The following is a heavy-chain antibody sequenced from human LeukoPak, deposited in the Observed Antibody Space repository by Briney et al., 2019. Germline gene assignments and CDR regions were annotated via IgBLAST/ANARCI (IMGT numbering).Heavy chain of an antibody. CDR3: ARDYHGSGSLTTFDY. Sequence: ASVKVSCKASGYTFTSYYMHWVRQAPGQGFEWMGIFNPRGGSASSAQKFQGRVTLTRDTSTSTVYMELSSLRSEDTAVYYCARDYHGSGSLTTFDYWGQGTLVTISS. J-gene: IGHJ4*02. CDR1: GYTFTSYY. V-gene: IGHV1-46*01. D-gene: IGHD3-10*01. CDR2: FNPRGGSA.